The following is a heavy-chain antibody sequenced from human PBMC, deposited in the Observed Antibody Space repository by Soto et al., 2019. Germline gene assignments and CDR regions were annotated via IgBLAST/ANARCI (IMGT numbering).Heavy chain of an antibody. CDR1: GDAIYIGGYY. CDR2: IYYSGST. CDR3: ASMVRGVIRLDY. D-gene: IGHD3-10*01. V-gene: IGHV4-31*03. Sequence: PSETLSLTCTVSGDAIYIGGYYWTWIRQHPGKGLEWIGYIYYSGSTYYNPSLKSRVTISVDTSKNQFSLKLSSVTAADTAVYYCASMVRGVIRLDYWGQGTLVTVSS. J-gene: IGHJ4*02.